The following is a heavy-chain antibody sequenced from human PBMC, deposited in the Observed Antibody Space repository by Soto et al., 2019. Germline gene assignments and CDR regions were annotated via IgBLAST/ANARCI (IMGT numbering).Heavy chain of an antibody. CDR1: GDSVSSNIVT. D-gene: IGHD2-2*01. CDR2: TYYRSQWFN. CDR3: ARYGGYCSSTSCYFAEYFQH. J-gene: IGHJ1*01. Sequence: PSQTLSLTCAISGDSVSSNIVTWDWIRQSPSRGLEWLGRTYYRSQWFNDYAVSVKSRMTINADTSKNQFSLKLSSVTAADTAVYYCARYGGYCSSTSCYFAEYFQHWGQGTLVTVSS. V-gene: IGHV6-1*01.